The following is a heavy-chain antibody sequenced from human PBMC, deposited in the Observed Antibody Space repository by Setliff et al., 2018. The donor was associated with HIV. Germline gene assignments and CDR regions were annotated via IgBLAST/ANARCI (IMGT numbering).Heavy chain of an antibody. CDR2: TSVSGSA. J-gene: IGHJ3*02. Sequence: LTCTVSGGSISSEDYYWTWIRQPAGKTLEWIGRTSVSGSATYNPSLKSRVTISIATSKGQFSLRLHSVTAADTAVYYCARVPMAGTARGVFDIWGQGTMVTVSS. CDR1: GGSISSEDYY. CDR3: ARVPMAGTARGVFDI. D-gene: IGHD6-19*01. V-gene: IGHV4-61*02.